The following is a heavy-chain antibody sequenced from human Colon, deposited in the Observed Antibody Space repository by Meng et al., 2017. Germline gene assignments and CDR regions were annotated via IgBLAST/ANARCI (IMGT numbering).Heavy chain of an antibody. Sequence: VHLKGAVPGLAKPSQTLSLTCTVSGGSINSGGNYWSWIRQHPGKGLELMGYIYKTGDNYYNPSLKSQVTISIDTSKNQFSLNLTSVTAADTAVYYCARARGGIVAEFFDYWGQGILVTVSS. V-gene: IGHV4-31*01. CDR1: GGSINSGGNY. D-gene: IGHD1-26*01. CDR2: IYKTGDN. J-gene: IGHJ4*02. CDR3: ARARGGIVAEFFDY.